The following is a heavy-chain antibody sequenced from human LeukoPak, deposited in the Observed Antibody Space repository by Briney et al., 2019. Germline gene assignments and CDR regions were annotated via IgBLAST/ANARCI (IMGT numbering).Heavy chain of an antibody. Sequence: GGSLRLSCAASGFTFSNHGIHWVRQSPEKGLEWVSGIDGSGSVTYYADSVKGRFTISRDNSNNIVSLQMSSLRVDDTAIYYCAKDSTWRPFDYWGQGTLVTVSS. CDR1: GFTFSNHG. V-gene: IGHV3-23*01. J-gene: IGHJ4*02. D-gene: IGHD2-2*01. CDR3: AKDSTWRPFDY. CDR2: IDGSGSVT.